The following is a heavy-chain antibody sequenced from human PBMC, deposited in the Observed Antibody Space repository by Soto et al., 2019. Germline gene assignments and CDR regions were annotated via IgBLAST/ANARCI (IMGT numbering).Heavy chain of an antibody. CDR1: GYTFTNYG. V-gene: IGHV1-18*01. D-gene: IGHD3-3*01. CDR2: INTSNDNK. CDR3: AREWYYDFWSGYYVSCGFHP. J-gene: IGHJ5*02. Sequence: ASVKVSCKASGYTFTNYGISWVRQAPGEGLEWVGWINTSNDNKLYAQKLQGRLTLTTDTSTSTAYMELTSLRSEDTAVYYCAREWYYDFWSGYYVSCGFHPWGQGTLVTVS.